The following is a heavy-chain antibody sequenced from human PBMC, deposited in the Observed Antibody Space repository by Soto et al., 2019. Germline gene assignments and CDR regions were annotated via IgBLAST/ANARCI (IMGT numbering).Heavy chain of an antibody. CDR3: ARDPTYCTSTSCYTGYGWFDP. J-gene: IGHJ5*02. Sequence: QVQLVQSGAEVKKPGASVKVSCKASGYTFTNHGISWVRQAPGQGLEWMGWISAYNGNTNYAQKLQGRVTITTDTSTSTAYMEPRSLRSDDSAVYYCARDPTYCTSTSCYTGYGWFDPWGQGTLVTVSS. D-gene: IGHD2-2*02. V-gene: IGHV1-18*01. CDR1: GYTFTNHG. CDR2: ISAYNGNT.